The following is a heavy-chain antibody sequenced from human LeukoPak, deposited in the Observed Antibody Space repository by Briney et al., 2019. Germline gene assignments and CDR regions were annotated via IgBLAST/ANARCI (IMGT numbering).Heavy chain of an antibody. V-gene: IGHV3-48*03. J-gene: IGHJ5*02. Sequence: GGSLILSCAASGFTFSSYEMNWVRQAPGKGLEWVSYISSSGSTIYYADSVKGRFTISRDNAKNSLYLQMNSLRAEDTAVYYCARDANEDTAMITAWFDPWGQGILVTVSS. CDR1: GFTFSSYE. CDR2: ISSSGSTI. CDR3: ARDANEDTAMITAWFDP. D-gene: IGHD5-18*01.